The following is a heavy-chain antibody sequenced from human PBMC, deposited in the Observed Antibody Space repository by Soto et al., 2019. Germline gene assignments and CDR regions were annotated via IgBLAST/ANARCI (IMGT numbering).Heavy chain of an antibody. CDR3: ARQAQLRYFAGKDDY. J-gene: IGHJ4*02. CDR1: GGSISSSSYY. CDR2: IYYSGST. V-gene: IGHV4-39*01. Sequence: SETLSLTCTVSGGSISSSSYYWGWIRQPPGKGLEWIGSIYYSGSTYYNPSLKSRVTISVDTSKNQFSLKLSSVTAADTAVYYCARQAQLRYFAGKDDYWGQGTLVTVSS. D-gene: IGHD3-9*01.